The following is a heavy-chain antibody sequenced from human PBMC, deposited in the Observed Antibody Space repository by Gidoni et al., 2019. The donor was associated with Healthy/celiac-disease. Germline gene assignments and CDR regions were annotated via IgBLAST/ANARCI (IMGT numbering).Heavy chain of an antibody. Sequence: QVQLVESGGGVVQPGRSLRLSCAASGFTFSSYGMHWVRQAPGQGLGWVAVISYDGSNKYYADSVKGRLTISRDNSKNTLYLQMNSLRAEDTAVYYCAKDAVLGMGDYWGQGTLVTVSS. J-gene: IGHJ4*02. CDR3: AKDAVLGMGDY. CDR1: GFTFSSYG. V-gene: IGHV3-30*18. CDR2: ISYDGSNK. D-gene: IGHD7-27*01.